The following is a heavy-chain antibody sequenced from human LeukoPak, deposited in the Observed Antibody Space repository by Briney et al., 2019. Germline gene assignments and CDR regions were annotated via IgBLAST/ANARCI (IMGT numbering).Heavy chain of an antibody. D-gene: IGHD3-22*01. CDR3: ARERLSTYYYDSSGSEDLDY. V-gene: IGHV3-11*05. CDR2: ISSSSSYT. Sequence: GGSLRLSCAASGFTFSDYYMSWIRQAPGTGLEWVSYISSSSSYTNYADSVKGRFTISRDNAKNSLYLQMNSLRAEDTAVYYCARERLSTYYYDSSGSEDLDYWGQGTLVTVSS. CDR1: GFTFSDYY. J-gene: IGHJ4*02.